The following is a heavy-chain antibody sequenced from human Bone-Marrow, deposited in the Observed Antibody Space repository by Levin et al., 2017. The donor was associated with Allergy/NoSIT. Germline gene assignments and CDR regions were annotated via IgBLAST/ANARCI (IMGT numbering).Heavy chain of an antibody. J-gene: IGHJ6*02. CDR3: ARDSSGWYVRDYYYYGMDV. CDR2: ISAYNGNT. Sequence: ASVKVSCKASGYTFTSYGISWVRQAPGQGLEWMGWISAYNGNTNYAQKLQGRVTMTTDTSTSTAYMELRSLRSDDTAVYYCARDSSGWYVRDYYYYGMDVWGQGTTVTVSS. CDR1: GYTFTSYG. D-gene: IGHD6-19*01. V-gene: IGHV1-18*01.